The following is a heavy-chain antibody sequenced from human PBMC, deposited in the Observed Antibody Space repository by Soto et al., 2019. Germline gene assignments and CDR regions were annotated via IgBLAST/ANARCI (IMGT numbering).Heavy chain of an antibody. D-gene: IGHD6-13*01. Sequence: QVQLQQWGAGLLKPSETLSLTCGVYGGSFSGYYWSWIRQPPGKGLEWIGEINPSGGTNYNPSLKSRVTISVDTSKNQFSLKVTSVTAADTAVYSCAIVRASRGQRDFDSWGQGTLVTVSS. J-gene: IGHJ4*02. CDR3: AIVRASRGQRDFDS. V-gene: IGHV4-34*01. CDR1: GGSFSGYY. CDR2: INPSGGT.